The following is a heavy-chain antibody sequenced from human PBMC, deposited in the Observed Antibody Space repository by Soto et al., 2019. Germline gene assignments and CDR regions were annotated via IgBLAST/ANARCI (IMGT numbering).Heavy chain of an antibody. CDR3: AKALAPDVIVVVTASVSDV. Sequence: GGSLRLSCAASGFTFSSYAMSWVRQAPGKGLEWVAAISGSGGSTYYADSVKGRFTISRDNSKNTLYLQMNSLRAEDTAVYYCAKALAPDVIVVVTASVSDVWGQGTTVTVSS. CDR1: GFTFSSYA. D-gene: IGHD3-22*01. V-gene: IGHV3-23*01. J-gene: IGHJ6*02. CDR2: ISGSGGST.